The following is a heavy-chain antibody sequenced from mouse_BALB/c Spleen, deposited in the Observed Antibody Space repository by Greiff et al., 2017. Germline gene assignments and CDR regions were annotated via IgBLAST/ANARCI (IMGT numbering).Heavy chain of an antibody. J-gene: IGHJ4*01. CDR1: GYTFTSYW. V-gene: IGHV1-7*01. CDR3: ARGGGNYDMDY. D-gene: IGHD1-1*01. CDR2: INPSTGYT. Sequence: QVQLKQSGAELAKPGASVKMSCKASGYTFTSYWMHWVKQRPGQGLEWIGYINPSTGYTEYNQKFKDKATLTADKSSSTAYMQLSSLTSEDSAVYYCARGGGNYDMDYWGQGTSVTVSS.